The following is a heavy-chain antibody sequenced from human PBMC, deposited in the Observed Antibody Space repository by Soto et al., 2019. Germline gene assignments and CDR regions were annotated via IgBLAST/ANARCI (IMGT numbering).Heavy chain of an antibody. CDR2: IYYSGST. Sequence: QVQLQESGPGLVKPSETLSLTCTVSGGSISSYYWSWIRQPPGKGLEWIGYIYYSGSTNYNPSLKMGVTISVDTSKNQLALKLSSVTAADTAVYYCARRYGYYFDYWGQGTLVTVSS. J-gene: IGHJ4*02. CDR1: GGSISSYY. CDR3: ARRYGYYFDY. V-gene: IGHV4-59*08. D-gene: IGHD4-17*01.